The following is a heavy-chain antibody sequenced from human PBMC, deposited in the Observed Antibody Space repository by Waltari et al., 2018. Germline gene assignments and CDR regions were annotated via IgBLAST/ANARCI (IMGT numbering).Heavy chain of an antibody. CDR2: ISFDGYNQ. J-gene: IGHJ4*02. Sequence: QVQLVESGGGVVQPGRSLRLSCAASGFAFNSYAIHWVRRAPGKGLEWVAVISFDGYNQNYADSVRGRFTISKDSSRRTVYLQMNSLRPDDTAVYYCARVGYCSSTGCYTSGAFDYWGQGTPVIVSS. CDR3: ARVGYCSSTGCYTSGAFDY. CDR1: GFAFNSYA. D-gene: IGHD2-2*02. V-gene: IGHV3-30-3*01.